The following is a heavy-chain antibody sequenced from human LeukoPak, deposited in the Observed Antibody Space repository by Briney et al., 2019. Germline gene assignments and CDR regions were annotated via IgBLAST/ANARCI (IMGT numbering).Heavy chain of an antibody. Sequence: PSETLSLTCTVSGGSISNYYWSWIRQPPGKGLEWIGYIHYSGSTNYNPSLKSRVTISVDTSKNQFSLRLSSVTAADTAVYYCARGLPKSGSSSPWTDWGQGTLVTVSS. CDR2: IHYSGST. J-gene: IGHJ4*02. CDR1: GGSISNYY. D-gene: IGHD6-6*01. CDR3: ARGLPKSGSSSPWTD. V-gene: IGHV4-59*01.